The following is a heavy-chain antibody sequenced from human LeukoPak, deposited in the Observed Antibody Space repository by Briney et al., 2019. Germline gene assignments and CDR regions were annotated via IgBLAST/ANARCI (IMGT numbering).Heavy chain of an antibody. CDR3: ARQDTATEGLVFDY. Sequence: PSETLSLTCAVYGGSFSGYYWSWIRQPPGKGLEWIGEINHSGSTNYNPSLKSRVTISVDTSKNQFSLKLSSVTAADTAVYYCARQDTATEGLVFDYWGQGTLVAVSS. V-gene: IGHV4-34*01. CDR1: GGSFSGYY. D-gene: IGHD5-18*01. J-gene: IGHJ4*02. CDR2: INHSGST.